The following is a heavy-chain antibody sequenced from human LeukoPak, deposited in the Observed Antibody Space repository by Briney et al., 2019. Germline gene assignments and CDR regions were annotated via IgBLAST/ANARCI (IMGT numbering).Heavy chain of an antibody. CDR2: INGSGGSK. CDR3: AKDPYSSPSRYYMDV. Sequence: TGGSLTLSCAAYGFTFSSNAMSWDRQAPGKGLKWFSAINGSGGSKYYADYVKGRFTISRDNSKNTLYLQRISLRAEDAAVYYCAKDPYSSPSRYYMDVWGKGTTVTVSS. V-gene: IGHV3-23*01. D-gene: IGHD6-13*01. J-gene: IGHJ6*03. CDR1: GFTFSSNA.